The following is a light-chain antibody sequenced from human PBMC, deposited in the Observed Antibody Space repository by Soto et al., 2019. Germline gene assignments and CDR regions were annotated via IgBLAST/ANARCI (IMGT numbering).Light chain of an antibody. CDR2: GAV. Sequence: EVVMTQSPVTLSVSPGERATLSFRASQSGGGDLAWYQQTPGQTPRLLIYGAVTRATSVAARFSGAGSGTEFTLTVDSLQSEDVAIYYCQQYNAWPRTFGQGTKLEI. J-gene: IGKJ2*01. CDR3: QQYNAWPRT. V-gene: IGKV3-15*01. CDR1: QSGGGD.